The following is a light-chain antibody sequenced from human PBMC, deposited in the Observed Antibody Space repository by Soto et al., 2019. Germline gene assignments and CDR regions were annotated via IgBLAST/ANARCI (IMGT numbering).Light chain of an antibody. CDR3: SSYTSSSTPV. J-gene: IGLJ1*01. Sequence: QSVLTQPPSVSGSPGQSITISCTGTSSDVGGYNYVSWYQQHPGKAPKLMIYDVSNRPSGVSNRFSGSKSGNTASLTISGLQAEDEADYYCSSYTSSSTPVFGTGTKLTVL. CDR1: SSDVGGYNY. V-gene: IGLV2-14*01. CDR2: DVS.